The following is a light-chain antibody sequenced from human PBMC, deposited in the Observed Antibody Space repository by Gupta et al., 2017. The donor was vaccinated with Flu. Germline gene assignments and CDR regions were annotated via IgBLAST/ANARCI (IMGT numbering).Light chain of an antibody. CDR2: SAS. V-gene: IGKV1-39*01. Sequence: DIQMNQSPSYLYVSLGDTISLTCRASEDINTYLNWYQQRPGESPKLLVYSASVLQGGVPSKFSGSGSGTDFTLTITNVQPGDFATYYCQQTYSMPPTFGQGTKL. J-gene: IGKJ2*01. CDR3: QQTYSMPPT. CDR1: EDINTY.